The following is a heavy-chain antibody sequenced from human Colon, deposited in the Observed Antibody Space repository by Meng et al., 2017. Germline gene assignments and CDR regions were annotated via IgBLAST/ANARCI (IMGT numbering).Heavy chain of an antibody. D-gene: IGHD3-3*01. CDR2: ISPDGSAT. CDR1: GFTFSTYW. CDR3: ASFQYTMEDY. Sequence: GGSLRLSCEGSGFTFSTYWMHWVRQAPAKGLVWVSLISPDGSATSYADSVKGRFTISRDNVKNTVYLQMNSLTAEDTAVYFCASFQYTMEDYWGQGTLVTVSS. J-gene: IGHJ4*02. V-gene: IGHV3-74*01.